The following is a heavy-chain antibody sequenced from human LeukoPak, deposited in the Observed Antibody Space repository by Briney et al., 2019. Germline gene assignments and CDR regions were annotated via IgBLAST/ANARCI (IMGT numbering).Heavy chain of an antibody. CDR2: IYSGGST. CDR1: GFTVSSNY. D-gene: IGHD5-24*01. CDR3: ARLTYGYNSGLDY. V-gene: IGHV3-66*04. Sequence: GGSLRLSCAASGFTVSSNYMSWVCQAPGKGLEWVSVIYSGGSTYYADSGKGRFTISRDNSKNTLYLQMNSLRAEDTAVYYCARLTYGYNSGLDYWGQGTLVTVSS. J-gene: IGHJ4*02.